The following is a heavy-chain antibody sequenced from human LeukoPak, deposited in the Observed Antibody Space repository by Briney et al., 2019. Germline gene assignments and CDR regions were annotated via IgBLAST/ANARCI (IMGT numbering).Heavy chain of an antibody. D-gene: IGHD3-22*01. CDR1: GYSISSGYY. CDR2: IYHSGST. J-gene: IGHJ4*02. Sequence: SETLSLTCTVSGYSISSGYYWGWIRQPPGKGLEWIGSIYHSGSTYYNPSLKSRVTISVDTSKNQFSLKLSSVTAADTAVYYCARWGGDYYDSSGLFDYWGQGTLVTVSS. V-gene: IGHV4-38-2*02. CDR3: ARWGGDYYDSSGLFDY.